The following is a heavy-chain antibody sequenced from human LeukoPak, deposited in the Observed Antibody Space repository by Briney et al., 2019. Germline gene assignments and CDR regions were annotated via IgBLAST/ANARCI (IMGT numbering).Heavy chain of an antibody. J-gene: IGHJ4*02. CDR3: ARSYYYGSGTDY. CDR2: INPNSGGT. V-gene: IGHV1-2*02. Sequence: GASVKVSCKASGYTFTGYYTHWVRQAPGQGLEWMGWINPNSGGTNYAQKFQGRVTMTRDTSISTAYMELSRLRSDDTAVYYCARSYYYGSGTDYWGQGTLVTVSS. CDR1: GYTFTGYY. D-gene: IGHD3-10*01.